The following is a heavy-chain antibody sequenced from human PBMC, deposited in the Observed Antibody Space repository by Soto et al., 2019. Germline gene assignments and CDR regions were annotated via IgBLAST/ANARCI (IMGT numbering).Heavy chain of an antibody. CDR2: ISSSSSYI. Sequence: EVQLVESGGGLVKPGGSLRLSCAASGFTFSSYSMNWVRQAPGKGLEWVSSISSSSSYIYYADSVKGRVTISRDNAKNSLYLQMNSLRAEDTAVYYCARDLPAEAVAGPTFDYWGQGTLVTVSS. CDR3: ARDLPAEAVAGPTFDY. D-gene: IGHD6-19*01. V-gene: IGHV3-21*01. J-gene: IGHJ4*02. CDR1: GFTFSSYS.